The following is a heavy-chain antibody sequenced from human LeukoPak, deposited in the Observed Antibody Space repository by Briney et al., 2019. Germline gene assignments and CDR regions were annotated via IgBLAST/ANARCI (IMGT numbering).Heavy chain of an antibody. CDR3: ARVLAGSSGYYLLFDY. Sequence: TSETLSLTCTVSGGSISSYYWSWIRQPPGKGLEWIGYIYYSGSTNYNPSLKSRVTISVDTSKNQFSLKLSSVTAADTAVYYCARVLAGSSGYYLLFDYWGQGTLVTVSS. J-gene: IGHJ4*02. CDR1: GGSISSYY. CDR2: IYYSGST. V-gene: IGHV4-59*01. D-gene: IGHD3-22*01.